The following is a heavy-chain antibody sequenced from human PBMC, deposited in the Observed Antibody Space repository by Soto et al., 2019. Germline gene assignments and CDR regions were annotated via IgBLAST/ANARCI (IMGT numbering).Heavy chain of an antibody. CDR1: GGTFSSNA. J-gene: IGHJ1*01. Sequence: QVQLVQSEAEVKKPGSSVKVSCKASGGTFSSNAINWVRQAPGQGLEWMGGIIPILGSANYAQKFQGRVTITADASTRTADMELSSLRSEATAVSYWATWIGADCPSFAKYFLHWGQGSLVIVSS. CDR3: ATWIGADCPSFAKYFLH. CDR2: IIPILGSA. D-gene: IGHD2-21*02. V-gene: IGHV1-69*01.